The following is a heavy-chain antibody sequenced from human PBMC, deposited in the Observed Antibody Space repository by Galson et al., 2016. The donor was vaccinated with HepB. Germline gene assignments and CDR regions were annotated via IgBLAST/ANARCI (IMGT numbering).Heavy chain of an antibody. CDR2: SSTNSNTNT. V-gene: IGHV1-18*01. J-gene: IGHJ4*02. CDR3: VRDCGPHSSGWCIEY. Sequence: SVKVSCKASGYTFVNYGISWVRQAPGQGLEWMGWSSTNSNTNTTYVRELQGRVTMTTDTSTNTAYMELRGLRFDDTATYYLVRDCGPHSSGWCIEYWGQGTLVIVSS. CDR1: GYTFVNYG. D-gene: IGHD6-19*01.